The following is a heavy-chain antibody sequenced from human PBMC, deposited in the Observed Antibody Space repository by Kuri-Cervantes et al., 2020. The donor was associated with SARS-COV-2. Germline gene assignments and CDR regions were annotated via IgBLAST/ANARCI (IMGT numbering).Heavy chain of an antibody. V-gene: IGHV3-23*01. Sequence: GESLKISCAASGFTFSSYAMSWVRQAPGKGLEWVSAISGSGGSTYYADSVKGRFTISRDNSKNTLYLQMNSLRAEDTAVYYCAKGTPEYQLRAFDIWGQETMVTVSS. CDR2: ISGSGGST. CDR1: GFTFSSYA. D-gene: IGHD2-2*01. J-gene: IGHJ3*02. CDR3: AKGTPEYQLRAFDI.